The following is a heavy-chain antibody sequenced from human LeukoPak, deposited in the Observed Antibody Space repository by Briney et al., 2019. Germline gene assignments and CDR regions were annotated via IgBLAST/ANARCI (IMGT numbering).Heavy chain of an antibody. J-gene: IGHJ4*02. CDR2: ISSSSSYI. D-gene: IGHD6-13*01. CDR1: GFTFSSYS. Sequence: GGSLRLSCAASGFTFSSYSMDWVRQAPGKGLEWVSSISSSSSYIYYADSVKGRFTISRDNAKNSLYLQMNSLRAEDTAVYYCARDSIAAAGQDYWGQGTLVTVSS. V-gene: IGHV3-21*01. CDR3: ARDSIAAAGQDY.